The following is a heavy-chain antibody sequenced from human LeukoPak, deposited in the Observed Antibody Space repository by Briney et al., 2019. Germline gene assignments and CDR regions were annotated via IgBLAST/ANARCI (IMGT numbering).Heavy chain of an antibody. CDR2: IYYSGST. Sequence: PSETLSLTCTVSGGSISSSSYYWGWIRQPPGKGLEWIGNIYYSGSTYYNPSLKSRVTISVDTSNNQFSLKLSSVTAADTAVYYCARDRYYYDSSGLNWFDPWGQGTLVTVSS. CDR3: ARDRYYYDSSGLNWFDP. V-gene: IGHV4-39*07. CDR1: GGSISSSSYY. D-gene: IGHD3-22*01. J-gene: IGHJ5*02.